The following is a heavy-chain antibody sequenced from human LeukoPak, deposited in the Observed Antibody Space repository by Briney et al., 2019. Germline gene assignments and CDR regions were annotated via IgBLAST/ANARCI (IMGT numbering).Heavy chain of an antibody. CDR1: GYSISRSNW. J-gene: IGHJ3*02. Sequence: SETLSLTCAVSGYSISRSNWWGWIRLPPGKELEWIGFIYYSGNSNYNPSLKSRVTMSVDTSKNQLSLKLSSVTALDTAVYYCARKMSRTVAALGDAFDIWGQGTMVTVSS. D-gene: IGHD6-19*01. CDR3: ARKMSRTVAALGDAFDI. V-gene: IGHV4-28*06. CDR2: IYYSGNS.